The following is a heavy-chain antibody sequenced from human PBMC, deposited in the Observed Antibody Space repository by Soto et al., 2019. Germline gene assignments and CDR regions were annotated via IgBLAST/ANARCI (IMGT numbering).Heavy chain of an antibody. J-gene: IGHJ4*02. CDR2: VSFDGSNK. CDR1: GYTFSTHA. CDR3: ARDLTGITTAGGGRIDH. V-gene: IGHV3-30-3*01. D-gene: IGHD6-13*01. Sequence: QVQLVESGGGVVQPGWSLRLSCGASGYTFSTHAMHWVRQAPGKGLECVAIVSFDGSNKYYADSVKGRFTISRDNSKNTLYLQMSGLTPEDTAFYYCARDLTGITTAGGGRIDHWGQGTLVTVSS.